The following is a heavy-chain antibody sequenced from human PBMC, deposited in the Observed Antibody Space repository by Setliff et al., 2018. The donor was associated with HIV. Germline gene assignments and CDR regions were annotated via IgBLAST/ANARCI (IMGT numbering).Heavy chain of an antibody. CDR3: ARDWRHGYDLSFDY. CDR2: IYPGDSHT. J-gene: IGHJ4*02. CDR1: GYYFTTFW. D-gene: IGHD5-12*01. V-gene: IGHV5-51*01. Sequence: GESLKISCKGSGYYFTTFWIAWVRQMPGKGLEWMGFIYPGDSHTTYSPSFQGQVTISVDNAKNSLYLQMNSLRAEDTAMYYCARDWRHGYDLSFDYWGQGTLVTVSS.